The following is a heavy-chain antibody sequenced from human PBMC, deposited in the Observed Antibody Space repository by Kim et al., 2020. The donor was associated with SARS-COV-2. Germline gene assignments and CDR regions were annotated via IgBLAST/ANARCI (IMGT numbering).Heavy chain of an antibody. D-gene: IGHD2-21*01. V-gene: IGHV3-48*02. CDR3: GGDNEFCGGDGYSADY. J-gene: IGHJ4*01. CDR1: GFTFSAFS. Sequence: GGSLRHSCAASGFTFSAFSMNWVRQALGKGLEWVSFISSSGGTIYYADSVKGRFTSSRDDARNSLYLQMNNLRDEDTAVFYCGGDNEFCGGDGYSADYWG. CDR2: ISSSGGTI.